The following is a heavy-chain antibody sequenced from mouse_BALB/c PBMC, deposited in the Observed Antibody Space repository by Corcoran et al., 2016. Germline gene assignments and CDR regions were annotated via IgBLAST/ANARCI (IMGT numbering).Heavy chain of an antibody. CDR3: AARMRTRFAY. CDR1: GFNIKDTY. J-gene: IGHJ3*01. V-gene: IGHV14-3*02. Sequence: EVQLQQSGAELVKPGASVKLSCTASGFNIKDTYMHWVKQRPEQGLEGIGRIDPANGNTKYDPKFQGKATITADTSSNTAYLQLSSLTSEDTAVYYCAARMRTRFAYWGQGTLVTVSA. CDR2: IDPANGNT.